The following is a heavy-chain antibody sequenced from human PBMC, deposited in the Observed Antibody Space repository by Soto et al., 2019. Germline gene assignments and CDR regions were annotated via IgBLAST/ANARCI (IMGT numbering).Heavy chain of an antibody. Sequence: SVKVSCKASGGTFSSYAISWVRQAPGQGLEWMGGIIPIFGTANYAQKFQGRVTITADKSTSTAYMELSSLRSEDTAVYYCARGGGCSGGSCGYYYYGMDVWGQGTTVTVSS. J-gene: IGHJ6*02. D-gene: IGHD2-15*01. V-gene: IGHV1-69*06. CDR3: ARGGGCSGGSCGYYYYGMDV. CDR1: GGTFSSYA. CDR2: IIPIFGTA.